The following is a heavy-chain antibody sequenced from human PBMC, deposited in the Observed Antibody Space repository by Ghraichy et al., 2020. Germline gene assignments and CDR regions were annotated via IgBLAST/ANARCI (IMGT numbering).Heavy chain of an antibody. J-gene: IGHJ6*03. D-gene: IGHD1-1*01. CDR2: IYGNGHT. Sequence: SETLSLTCTVSGYSISAGYYWGWIRQPPGKGLVWIASIYGNGHTHYNSPPSSRGTISVDVSKNQFSLNLRSVTAADTAMYYCARVQTRADYYFYYMDVWGKGTTVTVSS. CDR1: GYSISAGYY. V-gene: IGHV4-38-2*02. CDR3: ARVQTRADYYFYYMDV.